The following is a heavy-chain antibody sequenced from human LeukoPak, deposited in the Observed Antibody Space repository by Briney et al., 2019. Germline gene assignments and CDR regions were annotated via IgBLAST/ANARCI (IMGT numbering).Heavy chain of an antibody. CDR3: ARGLGLRLGELSSYYFDY. D-gene: IGHD3-16*02. V-gene: IGHV4-30-4*01. CDR2: IYYSGST. CDR1: GGSISSYY. Sequence: SETLSLTCTVSGGSISSYYWSWIRQPPGKGLEWIGYIYYSGSTYYNPSLKSRVTISVDTSKNQFSLKLSSVTAADTAVYYCARGLGLRLGELSSYYFDYWGQGTLVTVSS. J-gene: IGHJ4*02.